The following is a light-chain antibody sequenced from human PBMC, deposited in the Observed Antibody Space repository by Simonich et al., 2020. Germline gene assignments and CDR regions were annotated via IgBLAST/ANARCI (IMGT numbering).Light chain of an antibody. CDR2: WAS. CDR3: QQYYSTPWT. CDR1: QSVLYSSNNKNY. V-gene: IGKV4-1*01. Sequence: EIVMTQSPDSLAVSLGERATINCKSSQSVLYSSNNKNYLAWYQQKPGQPPKLLIYWASTRESGVPARFSGSGSGTDFTLTISSLQAEDVAVYYCQQYYSTPWTFGQGTKVEIK. J-gene: IGKJ1*01.